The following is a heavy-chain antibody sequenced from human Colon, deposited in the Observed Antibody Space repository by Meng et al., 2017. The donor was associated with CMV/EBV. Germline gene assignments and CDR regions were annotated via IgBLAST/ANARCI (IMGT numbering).Heavy chain of an antibody. CDR3: ARPSIGVLSLAFDF. CDR1: GFTLSSYW. CDR2: LNNDGTNT. J-gene: IGHJ3*01. D-gene: IGHD3-3*01. V-gene: IGHV3-74*01. Sequence: GGSLRLSCAASGFTLSSYWMHWVRQAPGKGLEWVSRLNNDGTNTAYADSVKGRFTISRDNAKNTLYLQMNSLRAEDTAVYYCARPSIGVLSLAFDFWGQGALVTVSS.